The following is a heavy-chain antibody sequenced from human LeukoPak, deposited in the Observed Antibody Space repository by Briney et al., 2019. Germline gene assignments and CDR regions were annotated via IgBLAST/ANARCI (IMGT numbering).Heavy chain of an antibody. CDR1: GASISSGGYS. D-gene: IGHD3-10*01. J-gene: IGHJ4*02. Sequence: SETLSLTCSVSGASISSGGYSWSWIRQPPGKGLEWIGYIYHSGSTYYNPSLKSRVTISVDRSKNQFSLKLSSVTAADTAVYYCARSNFDYYGSGSLYFDYWGQGTLVTVSS. V-gene: IGHV4-30-2*01. CDR2: IYHSGST. CDR3: ARSNFDYYGSGSLYFDY.